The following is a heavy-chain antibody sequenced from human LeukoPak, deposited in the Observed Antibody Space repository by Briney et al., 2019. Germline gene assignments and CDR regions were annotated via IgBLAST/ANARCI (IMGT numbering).Heavy chain of an antibody. CDR3: ARGRTILGY. CDR2: INHSGST. V-gene: IGHV4-34*01. CDR1: GGSFSGYY. J-gene: IGHJ4*02. Sequence: SETLSLTCALYGGSFSGYYWSWIRQPPGKGLEWIGEINHSGSTNYNPSLKSRVTISVDTSKNQFSLKLSSVTAADTAVYYCARGRTILGYWGQGTLVTVSS.